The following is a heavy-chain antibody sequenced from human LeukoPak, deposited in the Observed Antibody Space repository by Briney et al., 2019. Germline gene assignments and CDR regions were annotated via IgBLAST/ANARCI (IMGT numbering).Heavy chain of an antibody. CDR1: GGSIRRDGNL. D-gene: IGHD6-6*01. CDR2: ISHGGRT. V-gene: IGHV4-39*01. CDR3: ARTGYSSSSLDWFDP. J-gene: IGHJ5*02. Sequence: SETLSLICAVSGGSIRRDGNLWGWIRQPPGKGLEWIGTISHGGRTYYNPSLKSRVTVSVETTKNQFSLNLSSVTAADTAVYYCARTGYSSSSLDWFDPWGQGTLVTVSS.